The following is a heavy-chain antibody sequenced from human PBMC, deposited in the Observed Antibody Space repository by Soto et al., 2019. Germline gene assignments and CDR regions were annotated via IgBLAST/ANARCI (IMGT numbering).Heavy chain of an antibody. CDR1: GFTFSSYW. CDR3: AKETNYDFWSGYSVRNGYYYMDV. J-gene: IGHJ6*03. V-gene: IGHV3-7*04. CDR2: IKQDGSEK. D-gene: IGHD3-3*01. Sequence: GGSLRLSCAASGFTFSSYWMSWVRQAPGKGLEWVANIKQDGSEKYYVDSVKGRFTISRDNAKNSLYLQMNSLRAEDTAVYYCAKETNYDFWSGYSVRNGYYYMDVWGKGTTVTVSS.